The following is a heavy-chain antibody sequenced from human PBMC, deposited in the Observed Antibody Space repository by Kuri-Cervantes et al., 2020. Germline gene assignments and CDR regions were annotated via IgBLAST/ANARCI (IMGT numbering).Heavy chain of an antibody. CDR3: ARDSYYYDSSGYLDY. D-gene: IGHD3-22*01. CDR1: GYTFSAYF. CDR2: ANCNGGGT. Sequence: ALVKVSCKASGYTFSAYFIHWVRQAPGQGLEWLGRANCNGGGTIYAPKFQGRVTMTRDTSISTVYMELSSLRSEDTAVYYCARDSYYYDSSGYLDYWGQGTLVTVSS. J-gene: IGHJ4*02. V-gene: IGHV1-2*06.